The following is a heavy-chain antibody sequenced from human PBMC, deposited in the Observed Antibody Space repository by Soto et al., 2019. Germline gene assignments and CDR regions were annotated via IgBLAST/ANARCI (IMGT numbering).Heavy chain of an antibody. V-gene: IGHV4-39*01. Sequence: SETLSLTCTVSGGSISSSSYYRGWIRQPPGKGLEWIGSIYYSGSTYYNPSPKSRVTISVDTSKNQFSLKLSSVTAADTAVYYCARRENGSSSGPPPFDYWGQGTLVTVSS. CDR3: ARRENGSSSGPPPFDY. D-gene: IGHD6-19*01. CDR2: IYYSGST. CDR1: GGSISSSSYY. J-gene: IGHJ4*02.